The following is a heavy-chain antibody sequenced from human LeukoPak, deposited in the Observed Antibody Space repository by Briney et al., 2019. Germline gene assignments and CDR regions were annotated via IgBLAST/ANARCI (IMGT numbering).Heavy chain of an antibody. CDR2: INHSGST. D-gene: IGHD2-2*01. Sequence: SETLSLTCAVYGGYFSGYYWSWIRQPPGKGLEWIEEINHSGSTNYNPSLKSRVTISVDTSKNQFSLKLSSVTAADTAVYYCARGDIVVVPAAILPPAFDIWGQGTMVTVSS. CDR3: ARGDIVVVPAAILPPAFDI. J-gene: IGHJ3*02. V-gene: IGHV4-34*01. CDR1: GGYFSGYY.